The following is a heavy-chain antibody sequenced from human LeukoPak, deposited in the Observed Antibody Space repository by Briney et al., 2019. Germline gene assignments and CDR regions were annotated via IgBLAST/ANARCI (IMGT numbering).Heavy chain of an antibody. CDR1: GFSVVSYY. D-gene: IGHD3-22*01. J-gene: IGHJ4*02. CDR2: INSDGSST. V-gene: IGHV3-74*01. CDR3: ARVAVYYYDSSGYWSFDY. Sequence: GGSLRLSCAASGFSVVSYYMTWVRQAPGKGLVWVSRINSDGSSTSYADSVKGRFTISRDNAKNTLYLQMNSLRAEDTAAYYCARVAVYYYDSSGYWSFDYWGQGTLVTVSS.